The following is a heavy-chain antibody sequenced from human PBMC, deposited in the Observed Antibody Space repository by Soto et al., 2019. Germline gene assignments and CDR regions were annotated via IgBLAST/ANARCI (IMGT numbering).Heavy chain of an antibody. Sequence: QVQLVQSAAEVKNPGASVKGSCRASAYTLTDCGLHWVRQAAGEALEWMGWINPNNGYTKYSQKFQGRVTMTTDTSTNTAYMELSGLRSEDTAVYYCARDNWITTIHMDVWGQGTTVTVSS. CDR3: ARDNWITTIHMDV. CDR1: AYTLTDCG. J-gene: IGHJ6*02. CDR2: INPNNGYT. D-gene: IGHD1-1*01. V-gene: IGHV1-3*01.